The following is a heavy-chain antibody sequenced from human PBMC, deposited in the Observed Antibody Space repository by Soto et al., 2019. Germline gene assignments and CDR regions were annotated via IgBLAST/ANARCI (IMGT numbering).Heavy chain of an antibody. CDR1: GASISGYH. CDR3: ARVPDY. CDR2: ISYSGAT. Sequence: SETLSLTCTVSGASISGYHWSWIRQFPGQGLECLGYISYSGATNYNPSLKSRVSMSIDTSKNQFSLKLSSVTAADTAVYYCARVPDYWGQGTLVTVSS. J-gene: IGHJ4*02. V-gene: IGHV4-59*12.